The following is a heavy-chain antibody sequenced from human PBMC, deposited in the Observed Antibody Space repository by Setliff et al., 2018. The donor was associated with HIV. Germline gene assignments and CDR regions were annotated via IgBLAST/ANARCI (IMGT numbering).Heavy chain of an antibody. J-gene: IGHJ5*02. CDR2: INHSGST. D-gene: IGHD3-22*01. CDR3: ARGTGYYYDSSGSNCFDP. V-gene: IGHV4-34*01. CDR1: GGSFSGYY. Sequence: SETLSLTCAVYGGSFSGYYWSWIRQPPGKGLEWIGEINHSGSTHYNPSLESRVTMSVDTSKNQFSLKLSSVTAADTAVYYCARGTGYYYDSSGSNCFDPWGQGTLVTVSS.